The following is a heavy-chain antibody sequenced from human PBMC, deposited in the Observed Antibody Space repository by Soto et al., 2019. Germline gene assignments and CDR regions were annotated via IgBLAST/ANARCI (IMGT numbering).Heavy chain of an antibody. CDR3: AHVDMVPGRTNWFDP. CDR2: IYWDDDK. D-gene: IGHD3-10*01. V-gene: IGHV2-5*02. J-gene: IGHJ5*02. Sequence: QITLKESGPTMVKPTQTLTLTCTFSGFSLSTSGVGVGWIRQPPGKALEWLALIYWDDDKRYSPSLKSRLTITKDTSKNQVVLTMTKMDPVDTATYYCAHVDMVPGRTNWFDPWGQGTLFTVSS. CDR1: GFSLSTSGVG.